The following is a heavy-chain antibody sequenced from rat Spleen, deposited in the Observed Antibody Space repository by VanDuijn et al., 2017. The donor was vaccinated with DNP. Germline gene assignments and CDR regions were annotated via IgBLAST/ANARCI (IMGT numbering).Heavy chain of an antibody. CDR3: ATGVYGGYADWFTY. Sequence: EVQLVESGGGLVQPGRSLKLSCAASGFTFSNYHMAWVRQAPRKGLEWVATISPSGSRTYYPDSVKGRFTISRDNPKSSLYLQMNSLKSEDTATYYCATGVYGGYADWFTYWGQGTLVTVSS. CDR1: GFTFSNYH. D-gene: IGHD1-11*01. CDR2: ISPSGSRT. J-gene: IGHJ3*01. V-gene: IGHV5-27*01.